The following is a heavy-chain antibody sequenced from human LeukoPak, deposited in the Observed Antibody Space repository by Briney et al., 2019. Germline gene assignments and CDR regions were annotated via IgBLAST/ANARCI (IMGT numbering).Heavy chain of an antibody. CDR1: GFTFSTYG. Sequence: GGSLRLSCAASGFTFSTYGMHWVRQAPGKGLEWVAFIRYDGSLKYYADSVKGRFTISRDNSKNTLYLQMSSLRPEDTAVYYCAKDKRGTGWLSYYYMDVWGKGTTVTISS. CDR2: IRYDGSLK. CDR3: AKDKRGTGWLSYYYMDV. V-gene: IGHV3-30*02. D-gene: IGHD3-9*01. J-gene: IGHJ6*03.